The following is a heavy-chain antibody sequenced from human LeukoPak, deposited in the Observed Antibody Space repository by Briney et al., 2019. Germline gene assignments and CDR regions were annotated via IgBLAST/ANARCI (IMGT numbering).Heavy chain of an antibody. CDR3: AKAEEMNMDY. V-gene: IGHV3-33*06. Sequence: GGSLRLSCAASGFTFSSYGMHWVRQAPGKGLEWVAVIWYDGSIKYYADSVKGRFTISKENSKNTLYMQMNSMRADDTAIYYCAKAEEMNMDYWGQGTPVTVSS. D-gene: IGHD2/OR15-2a*01. CDR1: GFTFSSYG. J-gene: IGHJ4*02. CDR2: IWYDGSIK.